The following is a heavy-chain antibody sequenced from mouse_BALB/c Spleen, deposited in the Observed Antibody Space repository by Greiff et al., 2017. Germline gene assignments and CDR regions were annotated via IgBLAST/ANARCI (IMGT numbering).Heavy chain of an antibody. D-gene: IGHD2-4*01. Sequence: VQLQQSGAELVKPGASVKLSCKTSGFTFSSSYISWLKQKPGQSLEWIAWIYAGTGGTSYNQKFTGKAQLTVDTSSSTAYMQFSSLTTEDSAIYYCARHRYDYDEGAYWYFDVWGAGTTVTVSS. CDR2: IYAGTGGT. CDR1: GFTFSSSY. CDR3: ARHRYDYDEGAYWYFDV. V-gene: IGHV1-66*01. J-gene: IGHJ1*01.